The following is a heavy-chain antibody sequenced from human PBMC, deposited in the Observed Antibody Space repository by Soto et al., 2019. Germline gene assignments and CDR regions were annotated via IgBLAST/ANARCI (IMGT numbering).Heavy chain of an antibody. CDR2: ITDSGGDA. J-gene: IGHJ6*02. V-gene: IGHV3-23*01. CDR3: AKDCYGSGTDYFYGMDV. Sequence: GGSLRLSCVASGITFGSRAMSWVRQAPGEGLEWVSSITDSGGDAKYADSVRGRFTISRDNSKNTLYLQMNSLRAEDTAVYYCAKDCYGSGTDYFYGMDVRGQGTTVTVYS. CDR1: GITFGSRA. D-gene: IGHD3-10*01.